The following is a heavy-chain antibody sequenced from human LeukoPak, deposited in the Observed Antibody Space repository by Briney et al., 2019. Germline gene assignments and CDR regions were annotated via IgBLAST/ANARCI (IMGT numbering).Heavy chain of an antibody. CDR1: GFTVSSNY. V-gene: IGHV3-66*01. CDR2: IYSGGST. J-gene: IGHJ4*02. D-gene: IGHD3-22*01. CDR3: ARNMSSYDSTSDY. Sequence: SGGSLRLSCAPSGFTVSSNYISWVRQAPGKGLEWVSVIYSGGSTYYADSVKGRFTISRDNSKNTLYLQMNSLGAEDTAVYYGARNMSSYDSTSDYWGQGTLVTVSS.